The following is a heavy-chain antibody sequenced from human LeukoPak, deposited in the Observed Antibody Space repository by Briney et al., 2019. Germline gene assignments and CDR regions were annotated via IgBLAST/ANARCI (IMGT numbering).Heavy chain of an antibody. D-gene: IGHD5-18*01. CDR1: GYTFTGYY. V-gene: IGHV1-2*02. CDR3: ARDPYSNYFDY. J-gene: IGHJ4*02. Sequence: ASVKVSCKASGYTFTGYYMHWVRQAPGQGLEWMGWINPNNGGTNYAQKFQGRVTMTRDTSISTAYMELNRLRADDTAVYYCARDPYSNYFDYWGQGTLVTVSS. CDR2: INPNNGGT.